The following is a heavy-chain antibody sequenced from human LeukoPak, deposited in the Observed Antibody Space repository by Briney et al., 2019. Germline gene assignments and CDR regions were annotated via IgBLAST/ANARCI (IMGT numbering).Heavy chain of an antibody. CDR2: IDSDGSST. J-gene: IGHJ4*02. CDR1: GFTFSSYW. Sequence: QPGGSLRLSRAASGFTFSSYWMHWVRQAPGKGLVWVSRIDSDGSSTNYADSVKGRFTISRDNAKNTLHLQMNSLRAEDTAVYYCARGARGSGTASDYWGQGTLVTVSS. V-gene: IGHV3-74*01. CDR3: ARGARGSGTASDY. D-gene: IGHD3-10*01.